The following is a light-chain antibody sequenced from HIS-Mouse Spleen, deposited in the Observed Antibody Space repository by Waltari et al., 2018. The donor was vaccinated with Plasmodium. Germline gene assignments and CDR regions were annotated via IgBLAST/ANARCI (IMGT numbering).Light chain of an antibody. V-gene: IGLV3-27*01. CDR1: VLAKTY. J-gene: IGLJ3*02. CDR2: KDS. Sequence: SYELTQPSSVSVSPGQTARITCSGDVLAKTYARWFQQKPGQAPVLVIYKDSERPPGIPERSSGSRSGTTFTVTISGAQVEDEADYYCYSAADNNLVFGGGTKLTVL. CDR3: YSAADNNLV.